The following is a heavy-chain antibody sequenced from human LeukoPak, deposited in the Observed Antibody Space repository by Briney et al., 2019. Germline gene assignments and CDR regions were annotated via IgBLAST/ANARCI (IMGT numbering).Heavy chain of an antibody. D-gene: IGHD1-1*01. V-gene: IGHV4-34*01. CDR2: INHSGST. J-gene: IGHJ6*03. CDR3: ARRQPWKYYYYMDV. CDR1: GGSFSGYY. Sequence: PSETLSLTCAVYGGSFSGYYWSWIRQPPGKGPEWIGEINHSGSTNYNPSLKSRVTISVDTSKNQFSLKLSSVTAADTAVYYCARRQPWKYYYYMDVWGKGTTVTVSS.